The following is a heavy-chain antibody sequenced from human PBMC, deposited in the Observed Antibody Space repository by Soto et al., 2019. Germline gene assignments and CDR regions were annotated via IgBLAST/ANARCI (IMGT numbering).Heavy chain of an antibody. J-gene: IGHJ6*02. Sequence: QVQLVQSGAEVKKPGSSVKVSCKASGGTFSSYAISWVRQAPGQGLEWMGGIIPISGTANYAQKFQGRVTITADESTRRAYMELSSLSSEDTAVYYCARSQGSSTSLEIYYYYYYGMDVWGQGTRVTVSS. D-gene: IGHD2-2*01. V-gene: IGHV1-69*01. CDR1: GGTFSSYA. CDR3: ARSQGSSTSLEIYYYYYYGMDV. CDR2: IIPISGTA.